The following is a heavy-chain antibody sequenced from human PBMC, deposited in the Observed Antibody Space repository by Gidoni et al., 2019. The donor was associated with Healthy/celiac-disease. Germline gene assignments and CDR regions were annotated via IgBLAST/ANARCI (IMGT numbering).Heavy chain of an antibody. V-gene: IGHV3-30*18. CDR1: GFTFSSSG. CDR3: AKNEAWGYCSGGSCNGEAFDI. CDR2: ISYDGSNK. Sequence: QVQLVESGGGVVQPGRSLRLSCAASGFTFSSSGMPWVRQAPGKGLEWVAVISYDGSNKYYADSVKGRFTISRDNSKNTLYLQMNSLRAEDTAVYYCAKNEAWGYCSGGSCNGEAFDIWGQGTMVTVSS. D-gene: IGHD2-15*01. J-gene: IGHJ3*02.